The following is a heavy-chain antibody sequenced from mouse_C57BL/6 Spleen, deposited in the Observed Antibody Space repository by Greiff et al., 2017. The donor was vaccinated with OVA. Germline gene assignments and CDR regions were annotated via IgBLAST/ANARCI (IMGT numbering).Heavy chain of an antibody. Sequence: EVKLMESGGDLVKPGGSLKLSCAASGFTFSSYGMSWVRQTPDKRLEWVATISSGGSYTYYPDSVKGRFTISRDNAKNTLYLQMSSLKSEDTAMYYSARGALTGVFYDAMDYWGQGTSVTVSS. CDR3: ARGALTGVFYDAMDY. CDR2: ISSGGSYT. V-gene: IGHV5-6*02. J-gene: IGHJ4*01. D-gene: IGHD4-1*01. CDR1: GFTFSSYG.